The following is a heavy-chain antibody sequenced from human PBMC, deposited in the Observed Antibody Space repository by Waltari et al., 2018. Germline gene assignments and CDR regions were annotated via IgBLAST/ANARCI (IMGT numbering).Heavy chain of an antibody. CDR1: GGSISPYA. CDR2: VYTSGIT. D-gene: IGHD6-6*01. J-gene: IGHJ6*03. V-gene: IGHV4-4*07. Sequence: GPGLVKPSETLSLTCTVSGGSISPYAWSWIRQPAGKGLEWIGRVYTSGITNYNPSLKTRVTLSVDTSKNQCSLKLSSVTAADTAVYYCAREQMYSSSSDYYYYMDVWGKGTTVTIS. CDR3: AREQMYSSSSDYYYYMDV.